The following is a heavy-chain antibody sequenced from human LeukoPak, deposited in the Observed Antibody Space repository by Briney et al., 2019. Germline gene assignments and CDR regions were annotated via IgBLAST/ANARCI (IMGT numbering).Heavy chain of an antibody. CDR1: GFSLSTSGMR. CDR3: ARTPYCGGDCYVDY. V-gene: IGHV2-70*04. D-gene: IGHD2-21*02. CDR2: IDWEDDK. Sequence: SGPTLVNPTQTLTLTCTFSGFSLSTSGMRVSWIRQPPGKALEWLARIDWEDDKFYSTSLKTRLTISKDTSKNQVVLTMTNMDPVDTATYYCARTPYCGGDCYVDYWGQGTLVTVSS. J-gene: IGHJ4*02.